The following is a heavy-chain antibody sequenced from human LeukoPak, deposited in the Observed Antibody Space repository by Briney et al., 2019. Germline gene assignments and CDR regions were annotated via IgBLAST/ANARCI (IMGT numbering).Heavy chain of an antibody. CDR3: ARQSGATADAFDI. CDR2: IYYSGST. J-gene: IGHJ3*02. CDR1: GGSISSYY. D-gene: IGHD1-26*01. V-gene: IGHV4-59*08. Sequence: SETLSLTCTVSGGSISSYYWSWIRQPPGKGLEWIGYIYYSGSTNYNPSLKGRVTISVDTSKNQFSLKLSSVTAADTAVYYCARQSGATADAFDIWGQGTMVTVSS.